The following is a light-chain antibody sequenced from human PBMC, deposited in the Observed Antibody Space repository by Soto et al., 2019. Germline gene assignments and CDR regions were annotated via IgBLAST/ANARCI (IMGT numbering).Light chain of an antibody. CDR1: QSISHW. Sequence: DIQMTQSPSPLSASVGDRVTITCRASQSISHWLAWYQQKPGKAPTLLIFQASSLESGVTSRFSGSGSGTEFTLTVSRLEPDDFATYYRQQYYDFHWSFGEGTTVEI. CDR3: QQYYDFHWS. J-gene: IGKJ1*01. V-gene: IGKV1-5*03. CDR2: QAS.